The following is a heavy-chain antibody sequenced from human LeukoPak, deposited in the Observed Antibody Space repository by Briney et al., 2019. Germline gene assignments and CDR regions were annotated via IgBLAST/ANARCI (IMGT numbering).Heavy chain of an antibody. CDR1: GGSFSGYY. CDR2: INHSGST. D-gene: IGHD6-13*01. J-gene: IGHJ4*02. Sequence: SETLSLTCAVYGGSFSGYYWGWIRQPPGKGLEWIGEINHSGSTNYNPSLKSRVTISIDTSKNQFSLKLSSVTAADTAVYYCARGLRSRYSSSLDSNWGQGTLVTVSS. CDR3: ARGLRSRYSSSLDSN. V-gene: IGHV4-34*01.